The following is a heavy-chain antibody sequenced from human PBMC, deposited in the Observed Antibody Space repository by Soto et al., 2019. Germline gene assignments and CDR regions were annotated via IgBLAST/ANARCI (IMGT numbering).Heavy chain of an antibody. Sequence: SETLSLTCSVSGGSISSSSYYWGWIRQPPGKGLEWIGSIYYSGSTYYNPSLKSRVTISVDTSKNQFSLKLSSVTAADTAVYYCATQEVGGSYVYTFDPWGQGTLVTVSS. CDR3: ATQEVGGSYVYTFDP. CDR2: IYYSGST. V-gene: IGHV4-39*01. J-gene: IGHJ5*02. D-gene: IGHD1-26*01. CDR1: GGSISSSSYY.